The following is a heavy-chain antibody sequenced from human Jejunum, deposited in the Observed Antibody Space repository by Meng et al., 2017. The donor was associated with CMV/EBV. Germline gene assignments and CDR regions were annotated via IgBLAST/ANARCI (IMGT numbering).Heavy chain of an antibody. CDR1: GDSMSSYY. V-gene: IGHV3-53*01. D-gene: IGHD6-13*01. CDR3: AYSSSWAHFDY. CDR2: IYSDGTT. Sequence: LSCTVSGDSMSSYYWTWIRQAPGKGLEWVSIIYSDGTTYFADSVKGRFTISRDKSKNTLDLQMNSLRAEDMAVYYCAYSSSWAHFDYWGQGTLVT. J-gene: IGHJ4*02.